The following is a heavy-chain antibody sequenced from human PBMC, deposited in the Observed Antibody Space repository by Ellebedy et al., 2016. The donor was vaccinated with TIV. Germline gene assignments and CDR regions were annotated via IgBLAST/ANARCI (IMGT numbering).Heavy chain of an antibody. J-gene: IGHJ2*01. V-gene: IGHV3-66*01. CDR3: ARDLRYDYVWGSWTGWYFDL. D-gene: IGHD3-16*01. CDR2: IYSGGST. CDR1: GFTFSSYS. Sequence: PGGSLRLSCAASGFTFSSYSMNWVRQAPGKGLEWVSVIYSGGSTYYADSVKGRFTISRDNSKNTLYLQMNSLRAEDTAVYYCARDLRYDYVWGSWTGWYFDLWGRGTLVTVSS.